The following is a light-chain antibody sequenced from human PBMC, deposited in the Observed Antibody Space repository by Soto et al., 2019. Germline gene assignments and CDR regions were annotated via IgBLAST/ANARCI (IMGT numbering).Light chain of an antibody. J-gene: IGKJ4*01. CDR2: DAS. CDR3: PQRGSWPLT. Sequence: EVVLTQSPATLSLSPGERATLSCRASQSVRRFLTWYQQKPGQAPRLLVYDASNRAAGVPARSSGSGSGADFTLSISSLRPEHFPVPCCPQRGSWPLTLGGRNNVDI. CDR1: QSVRRF. V-gene: IGKV3-11*01.